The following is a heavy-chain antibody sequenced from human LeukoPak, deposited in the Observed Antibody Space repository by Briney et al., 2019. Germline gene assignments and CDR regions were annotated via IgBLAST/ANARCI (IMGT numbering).Heavy chain of an antibody. CDR2: MNPNSGNT. Sequence: ASVKVSCKASRYTFTSYDINWVRQATGQGLEWMGWMNPNSGNTGYAQKFQGRVTMTRNTSISTAYMELSSLRSEDTAVYYCARGDSSSWFVYYYYGMDVWGQGTTVTVSS. CDR1: RYTFTSYD. CDR3: ARGDSSSWFVYYYYGMDV. D-gene: IGHD6-13*01. V-gene: IGHV1-8*01. J-gene: IGHJ6*02.